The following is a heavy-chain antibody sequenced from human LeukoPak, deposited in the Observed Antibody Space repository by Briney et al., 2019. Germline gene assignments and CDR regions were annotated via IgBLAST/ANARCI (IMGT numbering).Heavy chain of an antibody. V-gene: IGHV3-49*04. D-gene: IGHD2-21*01. CDR3: TRDLLDCGGDCYSAYFDY. Sequence: GGSLRLSCTASGFTFGDYAMSWVRQAPGKGLEWVGFIRSKAYGGTTEYAASVKGRFTISRDDSKSIAYLQMNSLKTEDAAVYYCTRDLLDCGGDCYSAYFDYWGQGTLVTVSS. J-gene: IGHJ4*02. CDR2: IRSKAYGGTT. CDR1: GFTFGDYA.